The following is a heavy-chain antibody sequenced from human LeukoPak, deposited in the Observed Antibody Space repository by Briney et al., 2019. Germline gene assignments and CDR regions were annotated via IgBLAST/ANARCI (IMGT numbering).Heavy chain of an antibody. CDR2: IIPIFGTA. CDR1: GGTFSSYA. D-gene: IGHD3-10*01. J-gene: IGHJ6*03. Sequence: SVKVSCKASGGTFSSYAISWVRQAPGQGLEWMGGIIPIFGTANYAQKFQGRVTITTDESTRTAYMELSSLTSEDTAVYYCARVPRAGLYGRPQIYYYYYMDVWGKGTTVTVSS. CDR3: ARVPRAGLYGRPQIYYYYYMDV. V-gene: IGHV1-69*05.